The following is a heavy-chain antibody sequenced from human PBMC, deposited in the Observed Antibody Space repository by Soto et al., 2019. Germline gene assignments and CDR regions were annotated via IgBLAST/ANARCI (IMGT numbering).Heavy chain of an antibody. J-gene: IGHJ4*02. CDR1: GYTFARFG. D-gene: IGHD2-15*01. Sequence: ASVKVSGKASGYTFARFGISWVGQAPGQCPEWVGWVSVHSGDTSCAQNFQGRVTMTTDTSTSTAYMEVGSLRSDATAVYYCARTCRSGGSCYLEYWGEGTLVTVSS. V-gene: IGHV1-18*01. CDR3: ARTCRSGGSCYLEY. CDR2: VSVHSGDT.